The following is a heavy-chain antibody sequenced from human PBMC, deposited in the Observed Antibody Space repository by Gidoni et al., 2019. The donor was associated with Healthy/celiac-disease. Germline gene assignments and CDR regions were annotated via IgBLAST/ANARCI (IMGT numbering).Heavy chain of an antibody. D-gene: IGHD2-2*01. CDR1: GFTFSSYA. CDR2: IRGSGGST. J-gene: IGHJ4*02. Sequence: AASGFTFSSYAMSWVRQAPGKGLAWVSAIRGSGGSTDYADSVKGRFTISRDNSKNTLYLQMNSLRAEDTAVYYCAKVALEYCSSTSCDEGGAYWGQGTLVTVSS. CDR3: AKVALEYCSSTSCDEGGAY. V-gene: IGHV3-23*01.